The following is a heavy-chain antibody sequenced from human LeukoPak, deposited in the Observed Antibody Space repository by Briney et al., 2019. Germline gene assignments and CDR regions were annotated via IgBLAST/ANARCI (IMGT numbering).Heavy chain of an antibody. CDR2: IWYDASNK. CDR1: GFTFSSFG. V-gene: IGHV3-33*01. CDR3: VRGVGVSRFNYLDP. J-gene: IGHJ5*02. Sequence: PGRSLTLSCAASGFTFSSFGMHWVRQAPGKGLEWVAVIWYDASNKYYVESVKGRFTISRDNSKNTLYLQMNSLRDDDTAVYYCVRGVGVSRFNYLDPWGQGTLVIVSS. D-gene: IGHD1-7*01.